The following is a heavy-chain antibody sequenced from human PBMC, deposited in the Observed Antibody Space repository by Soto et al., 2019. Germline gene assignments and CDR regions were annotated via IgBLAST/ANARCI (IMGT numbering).Heavy chain of an antibody. V-gene: IGHV4-59*01. CDR2: IYYTGCT. Sequence: QVQLQESGPGLVKPSETLSLTCTVSGDSISNYYWSWIRQPPGKGLEWIGYIYYTGCTNYNPSLKSRVTIAVDRSKHQFHLNLPSVTAADTAVYYCVRYYDFLSCGGRYFDLCGRGSLV. CDR1: GDSISNYY. CDR3: VRYYDFLSCGGRYFDL. J-gene: IGHJ2*01. D-gene: IGHD3-3*01.